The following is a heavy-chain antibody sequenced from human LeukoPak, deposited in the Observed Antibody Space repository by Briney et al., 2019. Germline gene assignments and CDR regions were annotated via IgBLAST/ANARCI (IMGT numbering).Heavy chain of an antibody. CDR2: IYNDGTT. Sequence: PGGSLRLSCAASGFTFSSNYMSWVRQAPGKGLEWVSVIYNDGTTYYADSVKGRFTISRDNPKNTLYLQMNTLRAEDTAVYYCTKTGGPWDWGQGTLVTVSS. D-gene: IGHD7-27*01. CDR1: GFTFSSNY. CDR3: TKTGGPWD. V-gene: IGHV3-53*01. J-gene: IGHJ4*02.